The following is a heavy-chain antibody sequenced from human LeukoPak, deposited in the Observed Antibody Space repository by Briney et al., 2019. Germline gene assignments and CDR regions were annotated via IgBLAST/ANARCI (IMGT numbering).Heavy chain of an antibody. Sequence: GTSVKVSCKXSGFTFTSSAMQWVQQARGQRLEWIGRIVVGSGNTNYSQKIQERVTITRDMSTSKAYMELSSLRSEDTAVYYCAAGLLWFGESNRYYYMDVWGKGTTVTVSS. J-gene: IGHJ6*03. CDR2: IVVGSGNT. V-gene: IGHV1-58*02. CDR3: AAGLLWFGESNRYYYMDV. D-gene: IGHD3-10*01. CDR1: GFTFTSSA.